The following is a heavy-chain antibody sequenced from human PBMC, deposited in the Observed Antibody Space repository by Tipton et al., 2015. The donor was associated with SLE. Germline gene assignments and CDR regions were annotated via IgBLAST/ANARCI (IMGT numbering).Heavy chain of an antibody. D-gene: IGHD1-26*01. CDR2: IYHSGST. CDR3: ARTGELFDY. J-gene: IGHJ4*02. CDR1: GYSISSGYY. V-gene: IGHV4-38-2*02. Sequence: LRLSCTVSGYSISSGYYWGWIRQPPGKGLEWIGSIYHSGSTYYNPSLKSRVTISVDTSKNQFSLKLSSVTAADTAVYYCARTGELFDYWGQGTLVTVSS.